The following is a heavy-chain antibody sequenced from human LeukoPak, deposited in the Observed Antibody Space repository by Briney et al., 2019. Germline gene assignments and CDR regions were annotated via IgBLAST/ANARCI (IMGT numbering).Heavy chain of an antibody. V-gene: IGHV1-18*04. J-gene: IGHJ5*02. CDR1: GYTFTGYY. Sequence: ASVKVSCKASGYTFTGYYMHWVRQAPGQGLEWMGWISAYNGNTNYAQKLQGRVTMTTDTSTSTAYMELRSLRSDDTAVYYCARVKGNWFDPWGQGTLVTVSS. CDR3: ARVKGNWFDP. CDR2: ISAYNGNT.